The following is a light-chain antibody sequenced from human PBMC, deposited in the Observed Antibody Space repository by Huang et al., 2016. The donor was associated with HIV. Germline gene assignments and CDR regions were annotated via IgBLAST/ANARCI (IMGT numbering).Light chain of an antibody. CDR3: QQYNTYPWT. CDR2: QAS. V-gene: IGKV1-5*03. J-gene: IGKJ1*01. CDR1: QTVTGW. Sequence: DIQMTQSPSTLSASVGDRITITCRASQTVTGWLAWYQQKPGKAPKVLIFQASNLESGVPPRFICSGSGTEFTLTITDLQPDDFATYYCQQYNTYPWTFGQGTKVDIQ.